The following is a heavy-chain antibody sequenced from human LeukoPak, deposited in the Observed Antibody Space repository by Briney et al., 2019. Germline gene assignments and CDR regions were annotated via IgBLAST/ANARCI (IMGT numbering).Heavy chain of an antibody. CDR3: AREGGYSGSYRDCYFDY. Sequence: GGSLRLSCAASGFTFSSYAMHWVRQAHGKGLEWVAVISYDGSIKYYADPVKGRFTISRDNSKNTLSLQMNSLRTEDTAVYYCAREGGYSGSYRDCYFDYWGQGTLVTVSS. J-gene: IGHJ4*02. CDR2: ISYDGSIK. CDR1: GFTFSSYA. V-gene: IGHV3-30*04. D-gene: IGHD1-26*01.